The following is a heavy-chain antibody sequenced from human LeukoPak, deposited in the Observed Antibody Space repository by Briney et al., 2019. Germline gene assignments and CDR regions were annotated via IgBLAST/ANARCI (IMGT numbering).Heavy chain of an antibody. CDR3: AGGWELLAAIDY. CDR2: ISSSSSYI. Sequence: PGGSLRLSCAASGFTFSSYSMNWVRQAPGKGPEWVSSISSSSSYIYYADSVKGRFTISRDNAKNSLYLQMNSLRAEDTAVYYCAGGWELLAAIDYWGQGTLVTVSS. J-gene: IGHJ4*02. V-gene: IGHV3-21*01. CDR1: GFTFSSYS. D-gene: IGHD1-26*01.